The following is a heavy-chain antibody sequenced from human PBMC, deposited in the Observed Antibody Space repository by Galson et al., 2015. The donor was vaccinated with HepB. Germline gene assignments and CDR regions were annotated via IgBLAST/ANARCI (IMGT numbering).Heavy chain of an antibody. J-gene: IGHJ6*02. Sequence: SLRLSCAASGFTFSSYGMHWVRQAPGKGLEWVALIRYNGRDKYYAESVKGRSTISRDNSKNTLYLQMNSLRVEDTAVYYCARGFEGPPYALDYYYGMDVWGQGTTVTVSS. V-gene: IGHV3-33*01. D-gene: IGHD3-10*01. CDR1: GFTFSSYG. CDR3: ARGFEGPPYALDYYYGMDV. CDR2: IRYNGRDK.